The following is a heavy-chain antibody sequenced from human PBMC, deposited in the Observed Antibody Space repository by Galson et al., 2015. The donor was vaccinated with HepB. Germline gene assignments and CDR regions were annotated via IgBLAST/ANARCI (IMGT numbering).Heavy chain of an antibody. CDR2: MFPGDSDT. J-gene: IGHJ3*02. CDR1: GYSFTNYW. Sequence: QSGAEVKKPGESLKISCKGSGYSFTNYWVGWVRQMPGKGLEWMGIMFPGDSDTRYSPSFQGQVTISADKSINTAYLQWSSLKASDTAIYYCARNVYGSRSYAFDIWGPGTMVTVSS. V-gene: IGHV5-51*03. D-gene: IGHD3-10*01. CDR3: ARNVYGSRSYAFDI.